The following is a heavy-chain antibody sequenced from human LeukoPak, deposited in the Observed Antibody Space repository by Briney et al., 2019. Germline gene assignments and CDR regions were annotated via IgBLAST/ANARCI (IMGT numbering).Heavy chain of an antibody. D-gene: IGHD2-8*02. J-gene: IGHJ1*01. CDR1: GFRFSTHS. Sequence: GGSLRLSCAASGFRFSTHSMNWGRQAPGKGLEWVAYISDDSTTIYYADSVKGRFTISRDSAKNSLYLQMNSLRDEDTAVYYCASGLTGGGAYWGQGTLVPVSS. CDR3: ASGLTGGGAY. V-gene: IGHV3-48*02. CDR2: ISDDSTTI.